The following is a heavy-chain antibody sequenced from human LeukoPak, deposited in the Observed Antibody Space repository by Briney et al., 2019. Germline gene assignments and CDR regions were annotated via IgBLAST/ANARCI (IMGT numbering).Heavy chain of an antibody. CDR3: AKERDFWSGYYTGLDY. Sequence: PGRSLRLSCAASGFTFSSYAMHWVRQAPGKGLEWVAVISYDGSNKYYADSVKGRFTISRDNSKNTLYLQMNSLRAEDTAVYYCAKERDFWSGYYTGLDYWGQGTLVTVSS. V-gene: IGHV3-30*04. J-gene: IGHJ4*02. CDR1: GFTFSSYA. CDR2: ISYDGSNK. D-gene: IGHD3-3*01.